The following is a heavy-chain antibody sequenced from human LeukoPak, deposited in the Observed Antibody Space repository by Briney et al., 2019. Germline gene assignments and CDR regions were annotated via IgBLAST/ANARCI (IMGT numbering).Heavy chain of an antibody. CDR2: IIPIFGTA. D-gene: IGHD5-24*01. CDR3: ARDGGDGYKYYFDY. Sequence: ASVKVSCKASGGTFSSYAFSWVRQAPGQGLEWMGGIIPIFGTANYAQKFQGRVTITADESTSTAYMELSSLRSEDTAVYYCARDGGDGYKYYFDYWGQGTLVTVSS. J-gene: IGHJ4*02. CDR1: GGTFSSYA. V-gene: IGHV1-69*13.